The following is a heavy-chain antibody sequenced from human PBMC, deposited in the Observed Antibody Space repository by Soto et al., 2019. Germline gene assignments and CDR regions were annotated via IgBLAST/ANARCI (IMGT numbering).Heavy chain of an antibody. V-gene: IGHV4-59*12. J-gene: IGHJ6*02. D-gene: IGHD5-12*01. CDR1: GGSISSYY. Sequence: SETLSLTCTVSGGSISSYYWSWIRQPAGKGLEWIGYIYYSGSTKYNPSLRSRVTISVDTSKNQFSLKLSSVTAADTAVYYCARVTSRLRPTGAYYYYGMDVWGQGTTVTVSS. CDR2: IYYSGST. CDR3: ARVTSRLRPTGAYYYYGMDV.